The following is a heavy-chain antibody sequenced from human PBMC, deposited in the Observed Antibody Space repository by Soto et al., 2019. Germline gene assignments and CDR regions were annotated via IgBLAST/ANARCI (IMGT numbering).Heavy chain of an antibody. J-gene: IGHJ4*02. Sequence: QPGGSLRLSCAASGFTFSSYGMHWVRQAPGKGLEWVAVISYDGSNKYYADSVKGRFTISRDNSKNTLYLQMNSLRAEDTAVYYCAKERGYHQYYFDYWGQGTLVTVSS. CDR3: AKERGYHQYYFDY. CDR1: GFTFSSYG. CDR2: ISYDGSNK. V-gene: IGHV3-30*18. D-gene: IGHD5-12*01.